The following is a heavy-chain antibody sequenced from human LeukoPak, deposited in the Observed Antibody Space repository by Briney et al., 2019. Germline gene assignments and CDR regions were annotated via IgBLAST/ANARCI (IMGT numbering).Heavy chain of an antibody. V-gene: IGHV1-2*02. D-gene: IGHD3-22*01. CDR3: AREHSSGYYFDAFDI. CDR2: INPNSGGT. Sequence: ASVKVSCKASGYTFTSYYTHWVRQAPGQGLEWMGWINPNSGGTNYAQKFQGRVTMTRDTSISTAYMELSRLRSDDTAVYYCAREHSSGYYFDAFDIWGQGTMVTVSS. CDR1: GYTFTSYY. J-gene: IGHJ3*02.